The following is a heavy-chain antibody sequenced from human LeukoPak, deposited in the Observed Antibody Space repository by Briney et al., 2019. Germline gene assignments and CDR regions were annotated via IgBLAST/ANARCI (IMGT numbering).Heavy chain of an antibody. CDR2: IDPDGSFT. CDR1: GFTFRNYW. V-gene: IGHV3-74*01. J-gene: IGHJ4*02. D-gene: IGHD1-14*01. CDR3: ARDMWGTSDY. Sequence: GGSLRLSCAASGFTFRNYWMGWVRQAPGTGPVWVARIDPDGSFTTYADSVKGRFTISRDNTKNTLYLPISSLTAEDTAVYYCARDMWGTSDYWGQGTLVTVSS.